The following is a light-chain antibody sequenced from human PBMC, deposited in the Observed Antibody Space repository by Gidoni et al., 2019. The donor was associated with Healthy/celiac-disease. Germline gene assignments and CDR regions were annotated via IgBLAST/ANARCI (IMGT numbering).Light chain of an antibody. CDR2: WAS. Sequence: LGERATINCKSSQSVLYSSNNKNYLAWYQQKPGQPPKLLIYWASTRESGVPDRFSGSGSGTDFTLTISSLQAEDVAVYYCQQYYSTPPTFGQGTKLEIK. V-gene: IGKV4-1*01. CDR3: QQYYSTPPT. CDR1: QSVLYSSNNKNY. J-gene: IGKJ2*01.